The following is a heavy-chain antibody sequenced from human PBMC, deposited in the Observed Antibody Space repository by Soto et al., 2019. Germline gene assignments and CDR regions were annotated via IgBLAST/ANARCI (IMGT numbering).Heavy chain of an antibody. V-gene: IGHV1-18*01. D-gene: IGHD3-9*01. CDR1: GYTFSSYG. Sequence: ASVKVSCKASGYTFSSYGINWVRQAPGQGLEWMGWIXAYXXNXXXXXKXXGRVTMTTDTSASTAYMELRSLRSDDTAVYYCARVDDILTGLGWFDPWGQGTLVTVSS. CDR2: IXAYXXNX. J-gene: IGHJ5*02. CDR3: ARVDDILTGLGWFDP.